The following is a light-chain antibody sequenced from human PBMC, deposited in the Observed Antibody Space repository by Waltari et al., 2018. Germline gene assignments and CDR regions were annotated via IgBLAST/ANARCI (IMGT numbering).Light chain of an antibody. CDR1: SSNIGINT. V-gene: IGLV1-44*01. Sequence: TQPPLASGTPGQRVTISCSGNSSNIGINTVTWYQQLPGTAPKLLIYANYHRPSGVPDRFSASKSDTSASLAISGLQSEDEADYFCATWDDSLNGRVFGGGTKLAVL. CDR2: ANY. CDR3: ATWDDSLNGRV. J-gene: IGLJ3*02.